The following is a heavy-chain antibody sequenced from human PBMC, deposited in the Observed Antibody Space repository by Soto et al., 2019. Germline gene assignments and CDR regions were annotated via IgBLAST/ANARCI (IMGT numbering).Heavy chain of an antibody. J-gene: IGHJ1*01. D-gene: IGHD2-2*01. CDR3: AKDPPGCSSTSCYLEYFQH. CDR2: ISGSGGST. CDR1: GFTFSSYA. Sequence: GGSLRLSCAASGFTFSSYAMSWVRQAPGKGLEWVSAISGSGGSTYYADSVKGRFTISRDNSKNTLYLQMNSLRAEDTAVYYCAKDPPGCSSTSCYLEYFQHWGQGTLVTVSS. V-gene: IGHV3-23*01.